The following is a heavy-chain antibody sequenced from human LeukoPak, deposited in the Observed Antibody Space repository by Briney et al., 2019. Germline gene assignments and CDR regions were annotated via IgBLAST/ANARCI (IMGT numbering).Heavy chain of an antibody. CDR2: LVYDGFYK. J-gene: IGHJ4*02. CDR3: ARGRVGHTGNFDY. D-gene: IGHD1-26*01. Sequence: GGSLRLSCAASGFTFSSYAMSWVRQAPGKGLEWVALLVYDGFYKYYADSVKGRFTISRDDANNALYLQMNSLRVEDTAVYYCARGRVGHTGNFDYWGQGTLVTVSS. CDR1: GFTFSSYA. V-gene: IGHV3-33*08.